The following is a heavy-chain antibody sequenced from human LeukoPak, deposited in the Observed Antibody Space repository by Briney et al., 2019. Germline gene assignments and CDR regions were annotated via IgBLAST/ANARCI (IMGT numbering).Heavy chain of an antibody. CDR1: GFTFSSYW. J-gene: IGHJ4*02. D-gene: IGHD6-13*01. Sequence: PGGSLRLSCAASGFTFSSYWMNWVRQAPGKGLEWVSFISSSRSYIYYADSVKGRFTISRDNAKNSLYLQMNSLRAEDTAVYYCAGFIAAPYYFDYWGRGTLVTVSS. V-gene: IGHV3-21*01. CDR3: AGFIAAPYYFDY. CDR2: ISSSRSYI.